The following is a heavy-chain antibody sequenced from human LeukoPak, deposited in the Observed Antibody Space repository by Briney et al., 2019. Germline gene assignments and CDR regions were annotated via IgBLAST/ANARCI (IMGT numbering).Heavy chain of an antibody. CDR1: GGTFSSYA. D-gene: IGHD3-22*01. Sequence: SVKVSCKASGGTFSSYAISWVRQAPGQGLEWMGRIIPIFGTVNYAQKFQGRVTITTDESTSTAYMELSSLRSEDTAVYYCARDYYYDSSGYYYNPFDYWGQGTLVTVSS. V-gene: IGHV1-69*05. CDR2: IIPIFGTV. J-gene: IGHJ4*02. CDR3: ARDYYYDSSGYYYNPFDY.